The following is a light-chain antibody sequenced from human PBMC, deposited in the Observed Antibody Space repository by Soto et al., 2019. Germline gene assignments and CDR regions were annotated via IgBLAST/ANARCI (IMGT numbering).Light chain of an antibody. CDR1: SSDVGGYNH. CDR2: EGS. V-gene: IGLV2-23*01. Sequence: QSALTQPASVSGSPGQSITISCTGTSSDVGGYNHVSWYQQHPGKAPKLMIYEGSKRPSGVSNRFSGSKSGNTASLTISGLQAEDEAEYYYCSYAGSSTGYVFGAGTKLTVL. J-gene: IGLJ1*01. CDR3: CSYAGSSTGYV.